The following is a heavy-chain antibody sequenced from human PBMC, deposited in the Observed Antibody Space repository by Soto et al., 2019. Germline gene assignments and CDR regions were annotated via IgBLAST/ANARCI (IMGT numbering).Heavy chain of an antibody. V-gene: IGHV3-23*01. CDR1: GFTFRTYA. D-gene: IGHD1-1*01. CDR2: IGADGDGI. Sequence: EVHLLESGGGLLQPGGSLRLSCVASGFTFRTYAVAWIRQAPGKGLEWVSVIGADGDGIKYADPVEGRFSISRDNSQSSLYLQMNSLRAEDTAVYYCAKYSTTAASRYFDLWGQGTLVTVAS. J-gene: IGHJ4*02. CDR3: AKYSTTAASRYFDL.